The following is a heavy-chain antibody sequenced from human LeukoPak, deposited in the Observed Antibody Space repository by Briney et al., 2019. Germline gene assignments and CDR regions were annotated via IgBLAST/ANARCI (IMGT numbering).Heavy chain of an antibody. Sequence: SETLSLTCAVSGYSISSGYYWGWIRQPPGKGLEWIGSIYHSGSTYYNPSLKSRVTISVDTSKNQFSLKLSSVTAADTAVYYCARGGFVRTDLYYFDYWGQGTLVTVSS. V-gene: IGHV4-38-2*01. CDR2: IYHSGST. D-gene: IGHD3-10*01. CDR1: GYSISSGYY. J-gene: IGHJ4*02. CDR3: ARGGFVRTDLYYFDY.